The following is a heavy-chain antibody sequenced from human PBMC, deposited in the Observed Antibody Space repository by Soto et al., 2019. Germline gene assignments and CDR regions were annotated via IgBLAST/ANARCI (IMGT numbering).Heavy chain of an antibody. J-gene: IGHJ4*02. CDR2: IYPGDSET. Sequence: GEFLKISCKGSGYSFAGYWIGWVRQMPGKGLDWMGVIYPGDSETRYSPSFQGQVTISVDKSKNTAYLHWSSLKAPDTAIYYCFILYGAARRGFDYWGPGTLVTVSS. D-gene: IGHD2-8*01. CDR1: GYSFAGYW. V-gene: IGHV5-51*01. CDR3: FILYGAARRGFDY.